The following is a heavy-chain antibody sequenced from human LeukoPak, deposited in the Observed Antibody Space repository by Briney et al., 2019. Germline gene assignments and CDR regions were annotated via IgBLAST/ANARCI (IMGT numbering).Heavy chain of an antibody. J-gene: IGHJ5*02. V-gene: IGHV1-2*02. Sequence: ASVKVSCKASGYTFTGYYMHWVRQAPGQGLEWMGWINPNSGGTNYAQKFQGRVTMTRDTSISTAYMELSRLRSDDTAVYYCARYCSSTSCYDNNWFDPWGQGTLVTASS. CDR1: GYTFTGYY. CDR3: ARYCSSTSCYDNNWFDP. CDR2: INPNSGGT. D-gene: IGHD2-2*01.